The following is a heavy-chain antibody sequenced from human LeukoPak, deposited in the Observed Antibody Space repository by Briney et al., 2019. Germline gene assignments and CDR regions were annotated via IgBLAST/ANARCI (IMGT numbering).Heavy chain of an antibody. CDR3: ARDKRIVATISSYYYGMDV. Sequence: ASVKVSCKASGYTFTGYYMHWVRQAPGQGLEWMGWINPNSGGTNYAQKFQGRVTTTRDTSISTAYMELSRLRSDDTAVYYCARDKRIVATISSYYYGMDVWGQGTTVTVSS. CDR2: INPNSGGT. D-gene: IGHD5-12*01. J-gene: IGHJ6*02. V-gene: IGHV1-2*02. CDR1: GYTFTGYY.